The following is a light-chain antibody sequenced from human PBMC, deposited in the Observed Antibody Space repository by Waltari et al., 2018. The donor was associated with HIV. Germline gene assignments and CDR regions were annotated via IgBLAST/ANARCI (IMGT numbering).Light chain of an antibody. V-gene: IGKV1-39*01. J-gene: IGKJ1*01. CDR3: QQSYTAPWT. CDR1: QSINTY. CDR2: AAS. Sequence: DIQMTQSPSSLSASVGDRVTITCRASQSINTYLNWYQQKPGKAAKLLISAASTLQSGVPSRFGGSGSGTDFTLTIISLQPEDSATYFCQQSYTAPWTFGQGTKVEIK.